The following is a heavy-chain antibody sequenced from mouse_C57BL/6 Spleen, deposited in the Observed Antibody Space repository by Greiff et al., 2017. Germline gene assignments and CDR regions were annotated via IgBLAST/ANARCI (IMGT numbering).Heavy chain of an antibody. V-gene: IGHV5-17*01. J-gene: IGHJ4*01. D-gene: IGHD5-5*01. CDR1: GFTFSDYG. CDR3: ARYNLYLYAMDY. CDR2: ISSGSSTI. Sequence: EVQVVESGGGLVKPGGSLKLSCAASGFTFSDYGMHWVRQAPEKGLEWVAYISSGSSTIYYADTVKGRFTISRDNAKNTLFLQMTSLRSEDTAMYYCARYNLYLYAMDYWGQGTSVTVSS.